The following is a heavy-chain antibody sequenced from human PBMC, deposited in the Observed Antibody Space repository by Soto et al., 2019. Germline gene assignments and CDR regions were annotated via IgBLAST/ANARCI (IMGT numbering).Heavy chain of an antibody. Sequence: SVKVSCKASGGTFSSYAISWVRQAPGQGLEWMGGIIPIFGTANYAQKSQGRVTITADESTSTAYMELSSLRSEDTAVYYCARDPIAAAPTILYNCFDPWGPGTMVTVSS. CDR1: GGTFSSYA. V-gene: IGHV1-69*13. CDR2: IIPIFGTA. J-gene: IGHJ5*02. CDR3: ARDPIAAAPTILYNCFDP. D-gene: IGHD6-13*01.